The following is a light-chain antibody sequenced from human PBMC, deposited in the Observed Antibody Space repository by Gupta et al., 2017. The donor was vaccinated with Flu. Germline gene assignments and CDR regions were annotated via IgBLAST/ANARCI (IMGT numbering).Light chain of an antibody. CDR3: GTWDGSLNVGV. Sequence: VTISCSGSTSRIGTNYVCWYQQFPGTAPKLLIYDNDVRPSGIPDRFSGSKSGTSASLAISGLQTADEADYYCGTWDGSLNVGVFGGGTKLIV. J-gene: IGLJ3*02. CDR1: TSRIGTNY. V-gene: IGLV1-51*01. CDR2: DND.